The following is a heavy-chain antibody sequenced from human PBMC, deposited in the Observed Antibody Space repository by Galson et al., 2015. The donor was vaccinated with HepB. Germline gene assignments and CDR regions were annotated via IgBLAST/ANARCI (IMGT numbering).Heavy chain of an antibody. J-gene: IGHJ6*03. CDR2: ISSSSSYI. D-gene: IGHD4-17*01. CDR3: ARVYGDPPYYYYYYMDV. Sequence: SLRLSCAASGFTFSSYSMNWVRQAPGKGLEWVSSISSSSSYIYYADSVKGRFTISRDNAKDSLYLQMNSLRAGDTAVYYCARVYGDPPYYYYYYMDVWGKGTTVTVSS. CDR1: GFTFSSYS. V-gene: IGHV3-21*01.